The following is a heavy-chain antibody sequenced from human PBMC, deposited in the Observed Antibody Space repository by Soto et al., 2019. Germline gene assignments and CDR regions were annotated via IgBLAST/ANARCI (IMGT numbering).Heavy chain of an antibody. D-gene: IGHD3-16*01. CDR3: AKRKGLWHGMDV. J-gene: IGHJ6*02. V-gene: IGHV3-23*01. Sequence: LRLSCAASGFTLSSYAMSWARQAPGKGLEWVSVISGSGGSTYYADSVRGRFTISRDNSKNTLYLQINSLRAEDTAIYYCAKRKGLWHGMDVWGQGTTVTVSS. CDR2: ISGSGGST. CDR1: GFTLSSYA.